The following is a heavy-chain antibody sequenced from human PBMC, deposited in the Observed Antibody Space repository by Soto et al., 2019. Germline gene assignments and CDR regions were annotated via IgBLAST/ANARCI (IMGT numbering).Heavy chain of an antibody. CDR1: GGSISSGGYY. V-gene: IGHV4-61*08. D-gene: IGHD2-8*01. CDR3: STCSYDTNGHYRFDF. CDR2: INHSGRV. J-gene: IGHJ5*01. Sequence: SETLSLTCTVSGGSISSGGYYWSWIRQSPGKGLEWIGDINHSGRVNYSPSLKSRVTISLDTSKNQFSLTLSAVTAADTAMYYCSTCSYDTNGHYRFDFWGQGTLVTVAS.